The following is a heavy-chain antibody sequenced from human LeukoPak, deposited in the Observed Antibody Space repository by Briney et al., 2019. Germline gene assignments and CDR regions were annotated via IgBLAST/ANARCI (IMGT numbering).Heavy chain of an antibody. CDR2: IYFSGST. CDR1: GGSVNTGSYD. J-gene: IGHJ4*02. CDR3: ARAGYSSGYVGGFDY. Sequence: SETLSLTCTVSGGSVNTGSYDWNWIRQSPGKGLEWIGHIYFSGSTNYNPSLKSRVIISVDMSKNRFSLRLSSVTAADTAVYYCARAGYSSGYVGGFDYWGQAALVTVSS. D-gene: IGHD5-18*01. V-gene: IGHV4-61*01.